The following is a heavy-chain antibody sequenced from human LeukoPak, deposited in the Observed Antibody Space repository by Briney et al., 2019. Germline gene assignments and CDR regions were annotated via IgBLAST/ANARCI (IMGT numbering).Heavy chain of an antibody. V-gene: IGHV3-20*04. Sequence: GGSLRLSCAASGFTFDDYGMSWVRQAPGKGLEWVSGINWNGGSTGYADSVKGRFTISRDNAKNSLYLQMNSLRAGDTALYYCAREGPLRHYYDSSGYGHYYYYYYMDVWGKGTTVTVSS. CDR1: GFTFDDYG. CDR2: INWNGGST. CDR3: AREGPLRHYYDSSGYGHYYYYYYMDV. D-gene: IGHD3-22*01. J-gene: IGHJ6*03.